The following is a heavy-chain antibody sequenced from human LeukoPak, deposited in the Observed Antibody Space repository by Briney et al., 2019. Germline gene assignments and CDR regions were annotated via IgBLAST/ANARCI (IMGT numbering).Heavy chain of an antibody. CDR3: IRDFRSADL. CDR2: VSGGGGGT. D-gene: IGHD5-24*01. J-gene: IGHJ5*02. V-gene: IGHV3-23*01. Sequence: GGSLRLSCAASGFTFSSYAMSWVRQAPGKGLEWVAAVSGGGGGTYYADSVKGRFTISRDNAKNTVYLEMNSLSVEDTATYYCIRDFRSADLWGQGTLVTVTS. CDR1: GFTFSSYA.